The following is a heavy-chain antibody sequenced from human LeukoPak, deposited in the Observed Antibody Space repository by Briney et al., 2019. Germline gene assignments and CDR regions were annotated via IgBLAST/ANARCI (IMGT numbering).Heavy chain of an antibody. CDR3: ARGRTGYQLLPTKKNSDYYYMDV. CDR2: INPNSGGT. Sequence: GASVKVSCKASGYTFTGYYMYWVRQAPGQGLEWMGWINPNSGGTNYAQKFQGRVTMTRDTSISTAYMELSRLRSDDTAVYYCARGRTGYQLLPTKKNSDYYYMDVWGKGTTVTVSS. CDR1: GYTFTGYY. D-gene: IGHD2-2*01. V-gene: IGHV1-2*02. J-gene: IGHJ6*03.